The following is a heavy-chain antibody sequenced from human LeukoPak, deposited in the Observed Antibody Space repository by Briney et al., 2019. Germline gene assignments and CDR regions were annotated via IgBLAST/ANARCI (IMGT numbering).Heavy chain of an antibody. J-gene: IGHJ4*02. CDR2: IFSPGST. Sequence: GGSLRLSCAASGFTVSSNYMSWVRQAPGKGLEWVSIIFSPGSTYYADSVKGRFTSSRDNSKNTMFLQMNSLRVEDTAVYYCARGGGIVGVTVEYYFGSWGQGTLVTVSS. CDR1: GFTVSSNY. V-gene: IGHV3-66*01. CDR3: ARGGGIVGVTVEYYFGS. D-gene: IGHD1-26*01.